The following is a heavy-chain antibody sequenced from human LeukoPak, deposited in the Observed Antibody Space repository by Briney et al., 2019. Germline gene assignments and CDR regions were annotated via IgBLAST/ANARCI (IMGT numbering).Heavy chain of an antibody. J-gene: IGHJ5*02. CDR3: ARDHMTTVTSNWFDP. D-gene: IGHD4-17*01. Sequence: PSETLSLTCTVSGYSISSGYYWGWIRQPPGKGLEWIGSIYHSGSTYYNPSLKSRVTISVDTSKNQFSLKLSSVTAADTAVYYCARDHMTTVTSNWFDPWGQGTLVTVSS. CDR2: IYHSGST. V-gene: IGHV4-38-2*02. CDR1: GYSISSGYY.